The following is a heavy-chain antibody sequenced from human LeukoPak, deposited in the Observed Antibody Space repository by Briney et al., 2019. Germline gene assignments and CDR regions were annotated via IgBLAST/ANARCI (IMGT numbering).Heavy chain of an antibody. D-gene: IGHD3-3*01. CDR3: AREDYDFWSGYLNWFDP. Sequence: PSETLSLTCTVSGGSISSGSYYWSWIRQPAGKGLEWIGYINYSGSTNYNPSLKSRVTISVDTSKNQFSLKLSSVTAADTAVYYCAREDYDFWSGYLNWFDPWGQGTLVTVSS. V-gene: IGHV4-61*10. CDR1: GGSISSGSYY. J-gene: IGHJ5*02. CDR2: INYSGST.